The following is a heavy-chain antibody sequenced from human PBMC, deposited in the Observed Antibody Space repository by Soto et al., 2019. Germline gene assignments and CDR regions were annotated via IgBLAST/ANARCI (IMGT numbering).Heavy chain of an antibody. V-gene: IGHV3-30*18. CDR1: GFTFSSYG. D-gene: IGHD3-3*01. J-gene: IGHJ5*02. Sequence: PGGSLRLSCAASGFTFSSYGMHWVRQAPGKGLEWVAVISYDGSNKYYADSVKGRFTISRDNSKNTLYLQMNSLRAEDTAVYYCAKDLISYDFWSGYYHWFDPWGQGTLVTVSS. CDR2: ISYDGSNK. CDR3: AKDLISYDFWSGYYHWFDP.